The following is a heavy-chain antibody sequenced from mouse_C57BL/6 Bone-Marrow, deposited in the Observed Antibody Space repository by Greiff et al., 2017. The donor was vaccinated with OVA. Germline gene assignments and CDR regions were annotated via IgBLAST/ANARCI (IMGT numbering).Heavy chain of an antibody. CDR1: GFTFSSYG. Sequence: EVMLVESGGDLVKPGGSLKLSCAASGFTFSSYGMSWVRQTPDKRLEWVATISSGGSYTYYPDSVKGRFTISRDNAKNTLYLQMSSLKSEDTAMYYCAIYYDCNYWGQGTTLTVSS. J-gene: IGHJ2*01. V-gene: IGHV5-6*01. CDR3: AIYYDCNY. CDR2: ISSGGSYT. D-gene: IGHD2-4*01.